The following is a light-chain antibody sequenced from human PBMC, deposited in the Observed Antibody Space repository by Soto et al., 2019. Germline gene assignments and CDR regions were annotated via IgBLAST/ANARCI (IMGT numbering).Light chain of an antibody. Sequence: DIVLTQSPLSLSVTPGEPASISCRSSQSLLHSNGNNYLEWYLQKPGQSPQVLIYLASNRASGVXDXXSGSGSGTGFTLKISRVEAEDVGVYYCKQALQNPLTFGGGTKVEIK. CDR1: QSLLHSNGNNY. CDR3: KQALQNPLT. J-gene: IGKJ4*01. CDR2: LAS. V-gene: IGKV2-28*01.